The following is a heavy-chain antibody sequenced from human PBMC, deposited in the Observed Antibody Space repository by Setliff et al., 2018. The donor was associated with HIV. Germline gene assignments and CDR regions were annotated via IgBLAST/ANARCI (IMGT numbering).Heavy chain of an antibody. CDR3: ARLSKYYDFWTPDS. Sequence: PGASLKLSCKASGYIFTNYWVGWVRQMPGNGLEWMGLIWPDDSDTMCSPSFQGQVTVSADKSISTTYLQWTSLKAPDSAMYYCARLSKYYDFWTPDSWGQGTLVTVSS. CDR2: IWPDDSDT. D-gene: IGHD3-3*01. J-gene: IGHJ4*02. CDR1: GYIFTNYW. V-gene: IGHV5-51*01.